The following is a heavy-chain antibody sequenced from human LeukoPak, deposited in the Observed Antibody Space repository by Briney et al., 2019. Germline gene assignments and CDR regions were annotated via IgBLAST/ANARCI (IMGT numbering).Heavy chain of an antibody. CDR3: ARDGPNWGLL. V-gene: IGHV4-4*07. Sequence: PSETLSLTCTVSGGSISGYSWSWIRQPAGKGLEWIGRIYSSGSTNYNPSLKSRVTMSVDTSKNQFSLKLSSVTAADTAVYYCARDGPNWGLLWDQGTLVTVSS. CDR2: IYSSGST. CDR1: GGSISGYS. J-gene: IGHJ4*02. D-gene: IGHD7-27*01.